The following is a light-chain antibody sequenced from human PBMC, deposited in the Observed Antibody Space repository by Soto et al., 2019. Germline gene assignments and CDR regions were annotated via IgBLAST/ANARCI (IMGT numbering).Light chain of an antibody. Sequence: EIVLTQSPDTLSLSPGERATLSCRASQSVGYTSLAWYQHRPGQAPRLLIYGASSMATGIPDRFSGSGSGTDFTLTISRLEPEDFALYYCQHYGSQYIFGQGTKLEIK. V-gene: IGKV3-20*01. CDR1: QSVGYTS. CDR3: QHYGSQYI. J-gene: IGKJ2*01. CDR2: GAS.